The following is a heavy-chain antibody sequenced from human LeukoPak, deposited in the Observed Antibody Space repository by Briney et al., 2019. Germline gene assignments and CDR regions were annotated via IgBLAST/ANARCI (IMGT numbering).Heavy chain of an antibody. V-gene: IGHV4-39*07. Sequence: PSETLSLTCTVSGGSISSSSYYWGWIRQPPGKGLEWIGSIYYSGSTYYNPSLKSRVTISVDTSKNQFSLKLSSVTAADTAVYYCARVSDSSGYYYFDYWGQGTLVTVSS. CDR3: ARVSDSSGYYYFDY. D-gene: IGHD3-22*01. CDR2: IYYSGST. CDR1: GGSISSSSYY. J-gene: IGHJ4*02.